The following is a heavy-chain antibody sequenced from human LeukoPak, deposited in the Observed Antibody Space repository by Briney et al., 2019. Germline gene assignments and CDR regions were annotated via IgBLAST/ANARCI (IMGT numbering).Heavy chain of an antibody. V-gene: IGHV4-39*07. CDR2: IYYSGST. CDR3: ARLRRWLHNYYYYMDV. CDR1: GGSISSSSYY. J-gene: IGHJ6*03. Sequence: ASETLSLTCTVSGGSISSSSYYWGWIRQPPGKGLEWIGSIYYSGSTYYNPSLKSRVTISLDTSKNQFSLKLSSVTAADTAVYYCARLRRWLHNYYYYMDVWGKGTTVTISS. D-gene: IGHD5-24*01.